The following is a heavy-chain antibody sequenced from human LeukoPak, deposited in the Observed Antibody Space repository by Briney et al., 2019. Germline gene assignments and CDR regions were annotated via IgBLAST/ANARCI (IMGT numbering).Heavy chain of an antibody. D-gene: IGHD6-6*01. J-gene: IGHJ5*02. CDR3: ARDLIAVRPGWFDP. Sequence: GASVKVSCKASGYTFTTYGISWVRQAPGQGLGWMGWISAYNGNTNYAQNVQGRVTMTTDTSTSTAYLEVRSLSYDDTAVYFCARDLIAVRPGWFDPWGQGTLVIVSS. CDR1: GYTFTTYG. CDR2: ISAYNGNT. V-gene: IGHV1-18*04.